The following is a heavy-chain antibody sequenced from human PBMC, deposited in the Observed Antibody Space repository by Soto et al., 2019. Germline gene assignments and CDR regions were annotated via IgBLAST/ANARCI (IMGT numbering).Heavy chain of an antibody. Sequence: SETLSLTCTVSGGSISSGGYYWSWLRQHPGKGLEWIGYIYYSGSTYYNPSLKSRVTISVDTPKNQFSLKLSSVTAADTAVYYCARDGSGGSWNTVGMDVWGQGTTVTVSS. CDR1: GGSISSGGYY. CDR2: IYYSGST. D-gene: IGHD2-15*01. CDR3: ARDGSGGSWNTVGMDV. J-gene: IGHJ6*02. V-gene: IGHV4-31*03.